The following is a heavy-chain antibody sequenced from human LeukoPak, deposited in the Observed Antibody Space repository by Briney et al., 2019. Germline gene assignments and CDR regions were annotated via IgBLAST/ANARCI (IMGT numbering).Heavy chain of an antibody. CDR2: INHSGST. J-gene: IGHJ4*02. CDR1: GGSFSGYY. D-gene: IGHD2-15*01. CDR3: ARGWRCSGGSCYLNDY. Sequence: SETLSLTCAVYGGSFSGYYWSWIRQPPGKGLEWIGEINHSGSTNYNPSLKSRVTISVGTSKNQFSLKLSSVTAADTAVYYCARGWRCSGGSCYLNDYWGQGTLVTVSS. V-gene: IGHV4-34*01.